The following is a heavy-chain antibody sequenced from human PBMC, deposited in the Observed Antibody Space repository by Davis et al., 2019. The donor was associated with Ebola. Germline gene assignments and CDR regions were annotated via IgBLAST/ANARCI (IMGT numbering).Heavy chain of an antibody. J-gene: IGHJ4*02. Sequence: AASVKVSCKASGYTFTSYAMHWVRQAPGQRLEWMGWINAGNGNTKYSQKFQGRVTITRDTSASTAYMELSSLRSEDTAVYYCARDLMEEVVRGVITRSFGYWGQGTLVTVSS. V-gene: IGHV1-3*01. CDR1: GYTFTSYA. CDR3: ARDLMEEVVRGVITRSFGY. CDR2: INAGNGNT. D-gene: IGHD3-10*01.